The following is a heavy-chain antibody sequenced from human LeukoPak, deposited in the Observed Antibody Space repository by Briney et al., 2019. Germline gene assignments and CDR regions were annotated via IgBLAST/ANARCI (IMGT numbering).Heavy chain of an antibody. Sequence: SQTLSLTCTVSGGSISSGDYYWSWIRQPPGKGLEWIGYIYYSGSTYYNPSLKSRVTISVDTSKNQFSLKLSSVTAADTAVYYCARRVYGDYMYYFDYWGQGTLVIVSS. CDR1: GGSISSGDYY. CDR3: ARRVYGDYMYYFDY. V-gene: IGHV4-30-4*01. CDR2: IYYSGST. D-gene: IGHD4-17*01. J-gene: IGHJ4*02.